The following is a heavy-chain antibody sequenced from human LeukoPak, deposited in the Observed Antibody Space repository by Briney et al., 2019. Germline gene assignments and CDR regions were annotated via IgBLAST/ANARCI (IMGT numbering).Heavy chain of an antibody. Sequence: GGSLRLSCAASGFTFSIYAMSWVRQAPGKGLEWVSAISGSGGTAYYADSVKGRFTISRDNSKNTLHLQMNSLKAEDTAVYYCARKGQSEDYGKPDWGQGTLVTVSS. CDR3: ARKGQSEDYGKPD. CDR1: GFTFSIYA. D-gene: IGHD4-17*01. J-gene: IGHJ4*02. V-gene: IGHV3-23*01. CDR2: ISGSGGTA.